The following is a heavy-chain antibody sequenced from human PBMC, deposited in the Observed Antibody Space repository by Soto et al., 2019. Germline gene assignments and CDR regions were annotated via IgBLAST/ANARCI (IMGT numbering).Heavy chain of an antibody. CDR2: ISAYNGNT. Sequence: ASVKVSCKASGYTFTSYGISWVRQAPGQGLEWMGWISAYNGNTNYAQKLQGRVTMTTDTSTSTAYMELSSLRSEDTAVYYCARGGRWLVIYYYYYMDVWGKGTTVPVSS. D-gene: IGHD6-19*01. V-gene: IGHV1-18*01. CDR1: GYTFTSYG. CDR3: ARGGRWLVIYYYYYMDV. J-gene: IGHJ6*03.